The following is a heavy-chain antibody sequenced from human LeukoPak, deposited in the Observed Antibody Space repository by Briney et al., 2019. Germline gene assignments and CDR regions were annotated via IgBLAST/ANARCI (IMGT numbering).Heavy chain of an antibody. V-gene: IGHV3-23*01. CDR2: ITSSGGST. J-gene: IGHJ4*02. CDR1: GFTFSSYG. Sequence: GGSLRLSCAASGFTFSSYGMRWVRQAPGRGLEWGSAITSSGGSTYYADSVKGRFTISRDNSKNTLYLQMNSLRAEDTAVYYCAKDRSRARGELRDWGQGTLVTVSS. D-gene: IGHD1-26*01. CDR3: AKDRSRARGELRD.